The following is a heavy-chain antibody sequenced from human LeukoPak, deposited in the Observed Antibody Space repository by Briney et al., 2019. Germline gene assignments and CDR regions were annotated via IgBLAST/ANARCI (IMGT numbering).Heavy chain of an antibody. Sequence: GGSLRLSCAASGFTFSSYSMNWVRQAPGKGLEWVSSISSSSSYIYYADSVKGRFTISRDNAKNSLYLQMNSLRAEDTAVYYCARRPYSSGWSFDYWGQGTLVTVSS. CDR2: ISSSSSYI. CDR1: GFTFSSYS. D-gene: IGHD6-19*01. CDR3: ARRPYSSGWSFDY. J-gene: IGHJ4*02. V-gene: IGHV3-21*01.